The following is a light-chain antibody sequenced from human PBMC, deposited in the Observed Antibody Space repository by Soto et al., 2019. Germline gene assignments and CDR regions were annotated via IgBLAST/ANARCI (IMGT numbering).Light chain of an antibody. V-gene: IGLV2-8*01. J-gene: IGLJ3*02. CDR1: SSDVGGYNY. CDR2: EVN. CDR3: SSYAGSNNLV. Sequence: QSALTQPPSVSGSPGLSVTISCTGTSSDVGGYNYVSWYQHHPGKAPKLMIYEVNKRPSGVPDRFSGSKSGNTASLTVSGLQAEDEADYYCSSYAGSNNLVFGGGTKLTVL.